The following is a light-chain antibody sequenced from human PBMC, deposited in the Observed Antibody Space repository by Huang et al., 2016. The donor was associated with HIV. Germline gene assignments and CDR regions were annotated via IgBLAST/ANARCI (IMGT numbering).Light chain of an antibody. CDR1: QSVFHSSNNKNY. CDR2: WES. Sequence: DIVVTQSPGSLALSLGERPAINCTSSQSVFHSSNNKNYLSWYQLKPGQSPQLLIYWESTRECGVPDRCRGTWSGTDFTLTSTSLQAEDVAVYYCHQYYSSPQTFGQGTKVEV. CDR3: HQYYSSPQT. J-gene: IGKJ1*01. V-gene: IGKV4-1*01.